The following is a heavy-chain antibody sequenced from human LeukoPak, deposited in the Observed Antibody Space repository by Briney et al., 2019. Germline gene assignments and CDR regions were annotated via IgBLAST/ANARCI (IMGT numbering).Heavy chain of an antibody. CDR3: AREAAGGGFDP. CDR2: INPNSGVT. CDR1: GYTFTSYG. D-gene: IGHD6-13*01. V-gene: IGHV1-2*02. Sequence: APVKVSCKASGYTFTSYGISWVRQSPGQGLEWMGWINPNSGVTNYAQQFQGRVTMTRDTSISTAYMELNRLRSDDTAMYYCAREAAGGGFDPWGQGTLVTVSS. J-gene: IGHJ5*02.